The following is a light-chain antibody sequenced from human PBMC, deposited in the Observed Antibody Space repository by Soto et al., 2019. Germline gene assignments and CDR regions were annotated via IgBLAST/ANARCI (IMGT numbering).Light chain of an antibody. CDR2: HAS. J-gene: IGKJ3*01. Sequence: DIQMTQSPSSLSASIGDRVNITCRASQGISNYLAWYQEKPGKAPELLIYHASTLQSGGPSRFSGSGSGTDFTLTISSLQPEDVATYYCQNYNNFLFTFGPGTNVDIK. CDR1: QGISNY. CDR3: QNYNNFLFT. V-gene: IGKV1-27*01.